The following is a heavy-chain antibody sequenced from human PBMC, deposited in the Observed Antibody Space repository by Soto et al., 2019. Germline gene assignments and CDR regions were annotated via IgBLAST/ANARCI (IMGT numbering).Heavy chain of an antibody. CDR2: ISGSGGHI. D-gene: IGHD5-18*01. Sequence: EVQLMESGGALVQPGGSLRLSCVASGFSFSSHSVTWVRQAPGKGPEWVSTISGSGGHIYYVDSVKGRFTISRHKSKNPRDQQMTSLGAAETATYCCANSRLGAMAHFDSWGQGTLVTVSS. V-gene: IGHV3-23*01. J-gene: IGHJ4*02. CDR3: ANSRLGAMAHFDS. CDR1: GFSFSSHS.